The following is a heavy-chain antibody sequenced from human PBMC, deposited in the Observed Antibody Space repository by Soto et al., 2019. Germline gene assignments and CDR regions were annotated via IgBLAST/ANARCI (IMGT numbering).Heavy chain of an antibody. CDR1: GGSISSSSYY. J-gene: IGHJ6*03. V-gene: IGHV4-39*01. Sequence: QLQLQESGPGLVKPSETLSLTCTVSGGSISSSSYYWGWIRQPPGKGLEWIGSIYYSGSTYCNPSLKSRVTISVDTSKNQFSLKLSSVTAADTAVYYCARHQYCSSTSCYTYSYYYYYMDVWGKGTTVTVSS. CDR3: ARHQYCSSTSCYTYSYYYYYMDV. D-gene: IGHD2-2*02. CDR2: IYYSGST.